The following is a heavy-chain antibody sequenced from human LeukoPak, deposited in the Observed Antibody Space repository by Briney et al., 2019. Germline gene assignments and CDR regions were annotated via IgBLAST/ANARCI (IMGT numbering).Heavy chain of an antibody. CDR1: GGSISNYY. V-gene: IGHV4-59*01. J-gene: IGHJ4*02. CDR3: ARSYSSNWGYFDY. CDR2: THYSGNT. D-gene: IGHD6-13*01. Sequence: SETLSLTCTVSGGSISNYYWSWIRQSPGKGLEWVGYTHYSGNTKCNPSLRSRVTISLDTSENHFSLRLSSVTTADTAVYYCARSYSSNWGYFDYWGQGTLVTVSS.